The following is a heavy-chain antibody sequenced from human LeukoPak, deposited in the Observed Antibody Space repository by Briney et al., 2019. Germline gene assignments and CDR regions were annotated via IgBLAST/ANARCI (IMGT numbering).Heavy chain of an antibody. CDR2: INHSGST. Sequence: SETLSLTCAVYGGSFSSYYWSWMRQPPGKGLEWIGEINHSGSTNYNPSLKSRVTISVDTSKNQFSLKLSSVTAADTAVYYCARGNTMIVVVTRGYYFDYWGQGTLVTVSS. CDR1: GGSFSSYY. D-gene: IGHD3-22*01. J-gene: IGHJ4*02. V-gene: IGHV4-34*01. CDR3: ARGNTMIVVVTRGYYFDY.